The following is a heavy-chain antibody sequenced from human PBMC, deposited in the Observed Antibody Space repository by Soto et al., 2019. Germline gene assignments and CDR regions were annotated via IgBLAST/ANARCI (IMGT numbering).Heavy chain of an antibody. V-gene: IGHV1-18*01. Sequence: ASVKVSCKASGYTFTSYGISWVRQAPGQGLEWMGWISAYNGNTNYAQKLQGRVTMTTDTSTSTAYMELRSLRSDDTAVYYCAREYCSSTSCYRVDYYYYYYMDVWGKGTTVTVSS. CDR1: GYTFTSYG. D-gene: IGHD2-2*01. CDR3: AREYCSSTSCYRVDYYYYYYMDV. J-gene: IGHJ6*03. CDR2: ISAYNGNT.